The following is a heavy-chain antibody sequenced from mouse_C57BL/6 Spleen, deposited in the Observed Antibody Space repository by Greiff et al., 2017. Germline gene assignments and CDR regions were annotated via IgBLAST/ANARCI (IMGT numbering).Heavy chain of an antibody. Sequence: VQLQQSGAELVRPGASVKLSCTASGFNIKDYYMHWVKQRPEQGLEWIGRIDPEDGDTEYAPKFQGKATMTADTSSNTADLQLSSLTSEDTAVYYCTAPWDYDEDFDYGGQGTTLTVSS. J-gene: IGHJ2*01. CDR2: IDPEDGDT. CDR1: GFNIKDYY. D-gene: IGHD2-4*01. CDR3: TAPWDYDEDFDY. V-gene: IGHV14-1*01.